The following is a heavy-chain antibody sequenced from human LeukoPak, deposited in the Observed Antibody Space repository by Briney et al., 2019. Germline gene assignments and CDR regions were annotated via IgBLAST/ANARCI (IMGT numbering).Heavy chain of an antibody. CDR2: IYYSGST. Sequence: SQTLSLTCTVSGGSISSGDYYWSWICQPPGKGLEWIRYIYYSGSTYYNPSLKSRVTISVDTSKNQFSLKLSSVTAADTAVYYCARKATLGYCSSTSLPLDYWGEGTLVTVSS. J-gene: IGHJ4*02. CDR3: ARKATLGYCSSTSLPLDY. CDR1: GGSISSGDYY. V-gene: IGHV4-30-4*08. D-gene: IGHD2-2*01.